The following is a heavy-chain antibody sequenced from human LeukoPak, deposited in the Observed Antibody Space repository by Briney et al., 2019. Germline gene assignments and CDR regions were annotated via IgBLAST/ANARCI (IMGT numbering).Heavy chain of an antibody. D-gene: IGHD4-17*01. CDR2: ISGSGGRI. CDR3: AKDRGGYGDYDY. J-gene: IGHJ4*02. CDR1: GFTFSSYA. V-gene: IGHV3-23*01. Sequence: PGGSLRLSCAPSGFTFSSYAMTWVRQAPGKGLEWVSVISGSGGRIYDADSVKGRFTISRDNSKNTLYLQMNSLRAEDTAVYYCAKDRGGYGDYDYWGQGTLVTVSS.